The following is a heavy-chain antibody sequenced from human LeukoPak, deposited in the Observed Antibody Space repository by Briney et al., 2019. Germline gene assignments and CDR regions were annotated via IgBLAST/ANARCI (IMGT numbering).Heavy chain of an antibody. CDR1: GDSISSSSYC. J-gene: IGHJ3*02. V-gene: IGHV4-39*01. D-gene: IGHD5-12*01. CDR3: ARHSRSAYTGYENAFDI. Sequence: TSETLSLTCTVSGDSISSSSYCWDWIRQPPGKGREWIGNIYNSANTHYNPSLKTRITMSVDTSKNQFSLKLNSVTAADTGIYYCARHSRSAYTGYENAFDIWGQGTMVTVSS. CDR2: IYNSANT.